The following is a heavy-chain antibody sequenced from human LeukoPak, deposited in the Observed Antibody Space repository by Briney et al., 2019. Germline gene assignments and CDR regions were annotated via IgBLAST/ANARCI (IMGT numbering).Heavy chain of an antibody. CDR3: PRAAIENWFDP. J-gene: IGHJ5*02. D-gene: IGHD2-21*01. V-gene: IGHV4-34*03. Sequence: SETLSLTCAVYGGSFSGYSWTSIRQPPGKGLYCIWDINHSGSTNYNTSLNSLVTISVDTSNNHFALKPSSVTAADPAVYFCPRAAIENWFDPWGQGTLVTVSS. CDR2: INHSGST. CDR1: GGSFSGYS.